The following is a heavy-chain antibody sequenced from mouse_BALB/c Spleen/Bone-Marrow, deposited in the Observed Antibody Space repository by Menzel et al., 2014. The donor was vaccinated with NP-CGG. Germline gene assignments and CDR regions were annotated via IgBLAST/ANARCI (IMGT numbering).Heavy chain of an antibody. CDR1: GYTFTSYY. V-gene: IGHV1S81*02. J-gene: IGHJ4*01. Sequence: QVQLQQSGAELVKPGASVKLSCKASGYTFTSYYMCWVKQRPGQGLKWIGEINPSNGGTNFNEKFKSKATLTVDKSSSTAYMSLSSLTSEDSAVYYCTRSRRAMDHWGQGTSVTVSS. CDR3: TRSRRAMDH. CDR2: INPSNGGT. D-gene: IGHD2-12*01.